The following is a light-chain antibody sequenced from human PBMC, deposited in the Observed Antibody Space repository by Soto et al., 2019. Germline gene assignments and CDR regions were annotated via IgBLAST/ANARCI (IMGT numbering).Light chain of an antibody. CDR1: GSDIGNYNL. V-gene: IGLV2-14*02. Sequence: QSALTQPAAVSGSLGQSITISCSGSGSDIGNYNLVSWYQQQPGKVPRLIIYEASNRPSGVPDRFSGSKSGNTASLTISGLQAADEADYYCSLYTSENTYVFGTGTKITVL. J-gene: IGLJ1*01. CDR2: EAS. CDR3: SLYTSENTYV.